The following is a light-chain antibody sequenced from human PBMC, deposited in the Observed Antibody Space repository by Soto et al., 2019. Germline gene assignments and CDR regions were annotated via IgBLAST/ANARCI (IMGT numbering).Light chain of an antibody. CDR1: SSNIGRNY. CDR3: ATWDDSLGGPV. J-gene: IGLJ2*01. CDR2: RDN. V-gene: IGLV1-47*01. Sequence: QPVLTQTPSVSGTPGQRVNISCSGSSSNIGRNYVYWYHQFPGTVPKLLIYRDNERPSGVPDRFSGSKSGTSASLAISGLRSGDEADYHCATWDDSLGGPVFGGGTKVTVL.